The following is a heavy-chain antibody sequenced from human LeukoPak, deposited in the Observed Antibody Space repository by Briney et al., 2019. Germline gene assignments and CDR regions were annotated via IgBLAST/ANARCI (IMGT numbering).Heavy chain of an antibody. CDR1: GFAFSKPW. CDR2: INHGGGDI. V-gene: IGHV3-7*01. D-gene: IGHD1-1*01. J-gene: IGHJ6*02. Sequence: GGSLRLAWAASGFAFSKPWMSWVRQAPGKGLERVANINHGGGDIHDVDSVKGRFTISRDNAKDSLYLQMNSLRAEDTAVYYCATYINWVAGDVWGQGTTVTVSS. CDR3: ATYINWVAGDV.